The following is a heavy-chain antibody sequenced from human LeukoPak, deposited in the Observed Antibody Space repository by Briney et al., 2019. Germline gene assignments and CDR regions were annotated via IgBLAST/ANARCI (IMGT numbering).Heavy chain of an antibody. D-gene: IGHD4-17*01. Sequence: ASVKVSCKASGYTFTSYGISWVRQAPGQGLEWMGWTSAYNGNTNYAQKLQGRVTMTTDTSTSTAYMELRSLRSDDTAVYYCARGPAGDYGDYVANFDYWGQGTLVTVSS. J-gene: IGHJ4*02. V-gene: IGHV1-18*01. CDR2: TSAYNGNT. CDR3: ARGPAGDYGDYVANFDY. CDR1: GYTFTSYG.